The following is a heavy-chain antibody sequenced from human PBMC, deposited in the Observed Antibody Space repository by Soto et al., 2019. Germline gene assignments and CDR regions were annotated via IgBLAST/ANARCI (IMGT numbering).Heavy chain of an antibody. CDR1: GYSFTSYW. J-gene: IGHJ6*02. Sequence: EVQLVQSGAEGKKPGESMRISCKGSGYSFTSYWISWVRQMPGKGLEWMGRIDPSDSYTNYSPSFQGHVTISADKSISTAYLQWSSLKASDNAMYYCATPTEVVPAARGYYYYYGMDVWGQGTTVTVSS. V-gene: IGHV5-10-1*03. CDR2: IDPSDSYT. D-gene: IGHD2-2*01. CDR3: ATPTEVVPAARGYYYYYGMDV.